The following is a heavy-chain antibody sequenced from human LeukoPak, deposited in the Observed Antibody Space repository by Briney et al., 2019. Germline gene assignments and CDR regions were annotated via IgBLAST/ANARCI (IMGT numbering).Heavy chain of an antibody. J-gene: IGHJ3*02. CDR1: GGSFSTTNW. CDR3: ARAWNKITFGGVIVIPPRFDI. D-gene: IGHD3-16*02. CDR2: IYHSGST. V-gene: IGHV4-4*02. Sequence: VKTSGTLSLTCAVSGGSFSTTNWWSWVRQPPGKGLEWIGEIYHSGSTNYNPSLKSRVTISVDTSKNQFSLKLSSVTAADTAVYYCARAWNKITFGGVIVIPPRFDIWGQGTMVTVSS.